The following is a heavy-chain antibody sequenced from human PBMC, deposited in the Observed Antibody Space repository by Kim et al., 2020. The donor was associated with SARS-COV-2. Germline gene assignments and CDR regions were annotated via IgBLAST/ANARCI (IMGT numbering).Heavy chain of an antibody. CDR2: IYSGGST. Sequence: GGSLRLSCAASGFTVSSNYMSWVRQAPGKGLEWVSVIYSGGSTYYADSVKGRFTISRHNSKNTLYLQMNSLRAEDTAVYYCASTNYDIFTGYPVGGPYYYYCGMDVWGQGTTVTVSS. J-gene: IGHJ6*02. V-gene: IGHV3-53*04. D-gene: IGHD3-9*01. CDR3: ASTNYDIFTGYPVGGPYYYYCGMDV. CDR1: GFTVSSNY.